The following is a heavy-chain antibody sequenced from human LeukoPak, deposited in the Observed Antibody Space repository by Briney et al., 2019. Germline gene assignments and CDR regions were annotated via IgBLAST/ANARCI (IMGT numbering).Heavy chain of an antibody. Sequence: ASVKVSCKASGYTFTGYYMHWVRQAPGQGLEWMGWINPNSGGTNYAQKFQGRVTMTRDTSISTAYMELSRLRSDDTAVYYCARDFETVTNWFDPWGEGTLVTVS. CDR1: GYTFTGYY. CDR2: INPNSGGT. J-gene: IGHJ5*02. CDR3: ARDFETVTNWFDP. D-gene: IGHD1-14*01. V-gene: IGHV1-2*02.